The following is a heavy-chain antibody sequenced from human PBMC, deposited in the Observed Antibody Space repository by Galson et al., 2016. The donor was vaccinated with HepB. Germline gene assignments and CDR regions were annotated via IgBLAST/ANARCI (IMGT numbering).Heavy chain of an antibody. CDR1: GYTFTGYV. J-gene: IGHJ4*02. D-gene: IGHD2-8*02. CDR2: INPNNGGT. CDR3: ARGLRYSTGGSHY. V-gene: IGHV1-2*02. Sequence: SVKVSCKASGYTFTGYVIQWVRQAPGQGLEWMGSINPNNGGTNSAQKFQGRVTMTRDTSISTAYMELSNLRSDHTAVYYCARGLRYSTGGSHYWGQGTLVTAPS.